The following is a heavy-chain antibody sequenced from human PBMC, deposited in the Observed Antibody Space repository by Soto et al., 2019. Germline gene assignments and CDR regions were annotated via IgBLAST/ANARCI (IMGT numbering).Heavy chain of an antibody. Sequence: QVQLVESGGGVVQPGRSLRLSCAASGFTFSSYGMHWVRQAPGKGLEWVAVISYDGSNKYYADSVKGRFTISRDNSKNTLYLQMNSLRAEDTAVYYCAKAQPDYATVTTALSYWGKGTLVTVSS. V-gene: IGHV3-30*18. J-gene: IGHJ4*02. D-gene: IGHD4-17*01. CDR1: GFTFSSYG. CDR2: ISYDGSNK. CDR3: AKAQPDYATVTTALSY.